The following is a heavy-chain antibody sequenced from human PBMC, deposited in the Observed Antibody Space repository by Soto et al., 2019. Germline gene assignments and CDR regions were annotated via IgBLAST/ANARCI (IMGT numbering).Heavy chain of an antibody. CDR3: AREMTTMTFYDY. CDR2: ITAYNGKT. J-gene: IGHJ4*02. Sequence: ASVKVSCKASGYSFTNYAITWVRQAPGEGLEWMGWITAYNGKTNNAQKFQGRVTMTTDTSASTAYMELRGLRSDDTAVYYCAREMTTMTFYDYWGQGTLVTVSS. CDR1: GYSFTNYA. V-gene: IGHV1-18*01.